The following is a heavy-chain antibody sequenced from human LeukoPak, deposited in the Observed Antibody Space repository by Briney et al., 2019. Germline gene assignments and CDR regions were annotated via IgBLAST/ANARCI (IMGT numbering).Heavy chain of an antibody. CDR1: GFTFSSYS. J-gene: IGHJ4*02. CDR2: ISSSSSTI. Sequence: GGSLRLSCAASGFTFSSYSMNWVRQAPGKGLEWVSYISSSSSTIYYADSVKGRFTISRDNAKSSLYLQMNSLRAEDTAVYYCARDSNFWSGYFPRWFDYWGQGTLVTVSS. V-gene: IGHV3-48*01. D-gene: IGHD3-3*01. CDR3: ARDSNFWSGYFPRWFDY.